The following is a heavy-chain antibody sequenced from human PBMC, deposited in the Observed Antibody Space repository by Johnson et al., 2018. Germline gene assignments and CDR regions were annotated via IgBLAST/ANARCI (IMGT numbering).Heavy chain of an antibody. V-gene: IGHV3-74*01. CDR3: ARDGGDYDHIIYYMDG. CDR1: GFTFSHYW. D-gene: IGHD3-16*01. J-gene: IGHJ6*03. CDR2: INTDGSST. Sequence: VQLQESGGGLVQPGGSLRLSCAASGFTFSHYWMHWVRQAPGKGLVWVSRINTDGSSTSYADSAKGRFTISRHNAKNTLFLQINSLRADDTAVYYCARDGGDYDHIIYYMDGWGKGATVTVSS.